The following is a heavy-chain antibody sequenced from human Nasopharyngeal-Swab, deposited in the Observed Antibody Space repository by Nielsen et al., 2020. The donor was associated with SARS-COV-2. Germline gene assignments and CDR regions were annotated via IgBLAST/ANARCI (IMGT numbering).Heavy chain of an antibody. V-gene: IGHV4-59*13. J-gene: IGHJ6*02. Sequence: SETLSLTCTVSGGSISSYYWSWIRQPPGKGLEWIGYIYYRGSTNYNPSLKSRVTISVDTSKNQFSLKLSSVTAADTAVYYCARALIDSSGWYGYYYYYGMDVWGQGTTVTVSS. CDR1: GGSISSYY. CDR3: ARALIDSSGWYGYYYYYGMDV. CDR2: IYYRGST. D-gene: IGHD6-19*01.